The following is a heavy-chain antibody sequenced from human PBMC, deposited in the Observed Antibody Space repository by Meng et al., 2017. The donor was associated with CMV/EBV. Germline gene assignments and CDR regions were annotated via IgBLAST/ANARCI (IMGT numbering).Heavy chain of an antibody. CDR1: GGTFSSYA. J-gene: IGHJ4*02. CDR2: IIPIFGTA. Sequence: QVQLEQAGAEVKKPGSSWTVSCKASGGTFSSYAISWVRQAPGQGLEWMGGIIPIFGTANYAQKFQGRVTITADESTSTAYMELSSLRSEDTAVYYCARNQPSRGWSHEDYWGQGTLVTVSS. V-gene: IGHV1-69*12. CDR3: ARNQPSRGWSHEDY. D-gene: IGHD2-15*01.